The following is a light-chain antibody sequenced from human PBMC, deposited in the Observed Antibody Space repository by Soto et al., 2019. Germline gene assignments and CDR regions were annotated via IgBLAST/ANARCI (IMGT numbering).Light chain of an antibody. CDR3: QQCYSSPRT. V-gene: IGKV1-39*01. Sequence: DIQMTHSPSTLSAGVGDRVTITCRASQRISTYLNWYQQKPGKAPTLLIYAASSSQSGVPSRFSGGGSGTDFTLTINPLQPEDLANYFCQQCYSSPRTFGQGTKVEIK. CDR2: AAS. CDR1: QRISTY. J-gene: IGKJ1*01.